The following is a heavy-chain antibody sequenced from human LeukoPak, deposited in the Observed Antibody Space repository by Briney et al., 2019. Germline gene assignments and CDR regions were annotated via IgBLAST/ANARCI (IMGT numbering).Heavy chain of an antibody. CDR1: GFTFSSYG. J-gene: IGHJ4*02. D-gene: IGHD3-10*01. Sequence: GRSLRLSCAASGFTFSSYGMHWVRQAPGKGLEWVAVTWYDASNKWYADSVKGRFTISRDNSENTLYPQMNSLRAEDTAVYYCARDLMVRGVIYCLDYWGQGTLVTVSS. CDR2: TWYDASNK. CDR3: ARDLMVRGVIYCLDY. V-gene: IGHV3-33*01.